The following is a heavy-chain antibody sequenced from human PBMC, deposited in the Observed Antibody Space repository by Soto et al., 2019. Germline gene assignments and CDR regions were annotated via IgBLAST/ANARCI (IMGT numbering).Heavy chain of an antibody. J-gene: IGHJ6*02. V-gene: IGHV3-23*01. Sequence: EVQLLESGGGLVQPGGSLRLSCAASGFTFSSYAMSWVRQAPGKGLEWVSAISGSGGSTYYADSVKGRFTISRDNSKNTLYLQMNSLRAEDTAVYYCAKDRLYLGSGYHGHGMDVWGQGTTVTVSS. CDR2: ISGSGGST. CDR3: AKDRLYLGSGYHGHGMDV. CDR1: GFTFSSYA. D-gene: IGHD3-22*01.